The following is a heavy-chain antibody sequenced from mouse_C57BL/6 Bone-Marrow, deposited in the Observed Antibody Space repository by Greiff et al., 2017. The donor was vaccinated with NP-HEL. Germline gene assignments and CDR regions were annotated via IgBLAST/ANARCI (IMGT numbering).Heavy chain of an antibody. CDR1: GFNIKDDY. CDR2: IDPENGDT. CDR3: IPYGNYFDY. V-gene: IGHV14-4*01. D-gene: IGHD2-1*01. Sequence: VQLQQSGAELVRPGASVKLSCTASGFNIKDDYMHWVKQRPEQGLEWIGWIDPENGDTEYASKFQGKATITADTSSNTAYLQLSSLTSEDTAVYYCIPYGNYFDYWGQGTTLTVSS. J-gene: IGHJ2*01.